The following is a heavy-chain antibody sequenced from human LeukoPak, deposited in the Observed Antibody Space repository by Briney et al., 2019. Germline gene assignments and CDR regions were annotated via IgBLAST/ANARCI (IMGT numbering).Heavy chain of an antibody. CDR2: IYPGDSDS. D-gene: IGHD6-13*01. J-gene: IGHJ4*02. CDR3: ARLSVIAADGTHYFDY. V-gene: IGHV5-51*01. CDR1: GYSFTNYW. Sequence: GASLKISCKGSGYSFTNYWIGWVRQMPGKGLEGMGIIYPGDSDSRNSPSFQAQVSISADKSINTAYLQWSSLKASDTAMYYCARLSVIAADGTHYFDYWGQGTLVTVSS.